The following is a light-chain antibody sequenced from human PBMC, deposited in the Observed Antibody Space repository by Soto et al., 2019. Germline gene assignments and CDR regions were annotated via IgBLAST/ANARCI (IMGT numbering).Light chain of an antibody. Sequence: SYELPQPPSVSVAPGQTATITCGGTRVHWYQQKPGQAPVLVVHDDTDRPSGVPERFSGSTSGNTATLTISRVEPGDEADYYCQMWESATDYDIFGSGTKLTVL. CDR1: R. V-gene: IGLV3-21*02. CDR3: QMWESATDYDI. CDR2: DDT. J-gene: IGLJ2*01.